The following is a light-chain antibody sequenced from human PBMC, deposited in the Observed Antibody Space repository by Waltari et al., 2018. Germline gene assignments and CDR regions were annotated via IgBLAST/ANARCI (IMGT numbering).Light chain of an antibody. CDR1: SPHIGAGYA. CDR3: QSYDSSLSLVV. CDR2: GNS. J-gene: IGLJ2*01. V-gene: IGLV1-40*01. Sequence: QSVLTQPPSVSGAPGQRVTTPCTGRSPHIGAGYALNLNQQLPGTAPKLLLYGNSNRPSGVPDRFSGSKSGTSASLAITGLQAEDEADYYCQSYDSSLSLVVFGGGTKLTVL.